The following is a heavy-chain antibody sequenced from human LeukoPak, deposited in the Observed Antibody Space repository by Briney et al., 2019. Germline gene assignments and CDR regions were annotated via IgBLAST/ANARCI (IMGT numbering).Heavy chain of an antibody. Sequence: GRSLRLSCAASGFTFDDYAMHWVRQAPGKGLEWVSGISWNSGSIGYADSVKGRFTISRDNAKNSLYLQMNSLRAEDTALYYCALGYYDSSGYLRYFDYWGQGTLVTVSS. CDR3: ALGYYDSSGYLRYFDY. CDR2: ISWNSGSI. D-gene: IGHD3-22*01. CDR1: GFTFDDYA. J-gene: IGHJ4*02. V-gene: IGHV3-9*01.